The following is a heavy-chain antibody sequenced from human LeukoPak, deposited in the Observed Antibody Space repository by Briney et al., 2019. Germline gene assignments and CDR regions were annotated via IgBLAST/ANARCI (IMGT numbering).Heavy chain of an antibody. CDR3: ARAHSSSWYLDY. V-gene: IGHV4-31*03. D-gene: IGHD6-13*01. J-gene: IGHJ4*02. Sequence: SETLSLTCTVSGGSISSDGYYWSWIRQHPEQGLEWIGYIYYSGSTYYNPSLKSRVTISGDTSKNHFSLKLSSVTAADTAVYYCARAHSSSWYLDYWGQGTLVTVSS. CDR1: GGSISSDGYY. CDR2: IYYSGST.